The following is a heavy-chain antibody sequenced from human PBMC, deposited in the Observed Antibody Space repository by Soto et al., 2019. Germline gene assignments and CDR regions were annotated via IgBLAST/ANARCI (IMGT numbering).Heavy chain of an antibody. CDR2: ISSSSSTI. V-gene: IGHV3-48*02. Sequence: SGGSLRLSCAASGFTFSSYSMNWVRQAPGKGLEWVSYISSSSSTIYYADSVKGRFTISRDNAKNSLYLQMNSLRDEDTAVYYCAREGLDFWSGYALAGYYYYYGMDVWGQGTTVTVSS. CDR3: AREGLDFWSGYALAGYYYYYGMDV. J-gene: IGHJ6*02. CDR1: GFTFSSYS. D-gene: IGHD3-3*01.